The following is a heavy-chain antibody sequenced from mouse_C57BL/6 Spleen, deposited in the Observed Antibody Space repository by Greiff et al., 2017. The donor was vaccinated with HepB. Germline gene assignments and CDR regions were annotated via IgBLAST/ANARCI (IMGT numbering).Heavy chain of an antibody. CDR2: IYPGDGDT. V-gene: IGHV1-80*01. CDR1: GYAFSSYW. J-gene: IGHJ4*01. D-gene: IGHD6-2*01. CDR3: ARSLDYYAMDY. Sequence: QVQLQQSGAELVKPGASVKISCKASGYAFSSYWMNWVKQRPGKGLEWIGQIYPGDGDTNYNGKFKGKATLNADKSSSTAYMQLSSLTSEDSAVYFCARSLDYYAMDYWGQGTSVTVSS.